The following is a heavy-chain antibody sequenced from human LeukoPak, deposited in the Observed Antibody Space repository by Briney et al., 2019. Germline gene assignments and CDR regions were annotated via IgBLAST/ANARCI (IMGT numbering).Heavy chain of an antibody. J-gene: IGHJ5*01. V-gene: IGHV4-39*07. CDR1: GGSISSSSYY. D-gene: IGHD6-19*01. CDR3: ARVVGSGWFVY. Sequence: SETLSLTCTVSGGSISSSSYYWGWIRQPPGKGLEWIGSIYYSGSTYYNPSIKSRVTISVDTSKNQFSLKLSSVTAADTAVYYCARVVGSGWFVYWGQGTLVTVSS. CDR2: IYYSGST.